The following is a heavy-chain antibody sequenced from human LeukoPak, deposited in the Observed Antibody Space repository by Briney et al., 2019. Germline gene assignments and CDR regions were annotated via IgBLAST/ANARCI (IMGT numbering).Heavy chain of an antibody. CDR1: GYTFTSYY. CDR2: INSFNGDT. V-gene: IGHV1-46*01. D-gene: IGHD6-19*01. Sequence: ASVKVSCKASGYTFTSYYIHWVRQAPGQGLEWMGIINSFNGDTTYAQRLQGRITLTSDTSRSTVDVELTSLRSEDTAVYYCARDGRYRSGWSFDYWGQGTLVTVSS. CDR3: ARDGRYRSGWSFDY. J-gene: IGHJ4*02.